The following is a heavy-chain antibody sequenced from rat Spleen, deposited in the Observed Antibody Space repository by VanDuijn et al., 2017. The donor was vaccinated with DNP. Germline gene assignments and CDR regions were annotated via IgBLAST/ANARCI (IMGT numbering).Heavy chain of an antibody. CDR1: GFSLTSNS. Sequence: QVHLKESGPGLVQPSQTLSLTCTVSGFSLTSNSIHWLRQPPGKGLEWMGGTWGDGSTDYNSALKSRLNISRDTSKSQVFLKMNSLQTDDTAIYFCTSGHTYWGQGTLVTVSS. J-gene: IGHJ3*01. CDR2: TWGDGST. CDR3: TSGHTY. D-gene: IGHD1-7*01. V-gene: IGHV2-1*01.